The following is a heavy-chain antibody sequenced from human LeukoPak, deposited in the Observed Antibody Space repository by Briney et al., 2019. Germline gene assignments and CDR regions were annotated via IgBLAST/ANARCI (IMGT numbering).Heavy chain of an antibody. CDR2: IIPILGIA. CDR1: GGTFSSYA. Sequence: SVKVSCKASGGTFSSYAISWVRQAPGQGLEWMGRIIPILGIANYAQKFQGRVTITADKSTSTAYMELSSLRSEDTAVYYCARNYYDSSGYPDYWGQGTLVTVSS. D-gene: IGHD3-22*01. CDR3: ARNYYDSSGYPDY. J-gene: IGHJ4*02. V-gene: IGHV1-69*04.